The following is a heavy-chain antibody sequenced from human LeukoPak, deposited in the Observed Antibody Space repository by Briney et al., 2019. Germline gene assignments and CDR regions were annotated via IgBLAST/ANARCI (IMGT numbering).Heavy chain of an antibody. CDR1: GFTFSSYG. CDR3: AKDLYDSSGYYYFDY. V-gene: IGHV3-30*02. D-gene: IGHD3-22*01. CDR2: IRYDGGNK. Sequence: GGSLRLSCAASGFTFSSYGMHWVRQAPGKGLEWVAFIRYDGGNKYYADSVKGRFTISRDNSKNTLYLQMNSLRAEDTAVYYCAKDLYDSSGYYYFDYWGQGTLVTVSS. J-gene: IGHJ4*02.